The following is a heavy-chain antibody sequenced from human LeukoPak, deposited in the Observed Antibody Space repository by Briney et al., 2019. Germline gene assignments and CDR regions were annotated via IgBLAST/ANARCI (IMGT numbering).Heavy chain of an antibody. CDR1: GYTFTGYY. CDR3: ARVVVATSGDLDY. J-gene: IGHJ4*02. V-gene: IGHV1-2*02. CDR2: INPNSGGT. Sequence: ASVKVSCKASGYTFTGYYMHWVRQAPGQGLEWMGWINPNSGGTNYAQKFQGRVTMTRDTSISTAYMELSRLRSDDTAVYYCARVVVATSGDLDYWGQGTLVTVSS. D-gene: IGHD5-12*01.